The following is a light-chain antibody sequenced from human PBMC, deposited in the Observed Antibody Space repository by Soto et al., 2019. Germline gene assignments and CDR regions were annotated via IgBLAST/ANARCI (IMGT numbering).Light chain of an antibody. CDR3: SSYAGSNSYV. Sequence: QSALTQPPSASGSPGQSVTISCTGTSSDVGGYNYVSWYQQHPGKAPKLMIYEVSQRPSGVPDRFSGSKSGNTASLTVSGLKAEDEADYYCSSYAGSNSYVFGSGTKLTVL. J-gene: IGLJ1*01. CDR1: SSDVGGYNY. V-gene: IGLV2-8*01. CDR2: EVS.